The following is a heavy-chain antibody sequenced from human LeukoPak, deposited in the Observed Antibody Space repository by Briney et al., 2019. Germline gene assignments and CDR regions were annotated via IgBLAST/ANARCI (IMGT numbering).Heavy chain of an antibody. Sequence: GASVKVSCKASGYTFTSYDINWVRQATGQGLEWMGWTNPNRGNTGYAQKFQGRVTMTRNTSISTAYMELRNLKSDDTAVYYCARSGGYYFYMDVWGKGTTVTVSS. J-gene: IGHJ6*03. CDR1: GYTFTSYD. CDR3: ARSGGYYFYMDV. CDR2: TNPNRGNT. D-gene: IGHD1-26*01. V-gene: IGHV1-8*01.